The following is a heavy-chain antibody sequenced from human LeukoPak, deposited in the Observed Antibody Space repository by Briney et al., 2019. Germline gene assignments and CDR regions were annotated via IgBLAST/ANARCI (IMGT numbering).Heavy chain of an antibody. CDR3: ARGGYYYDSSGYFNWFDP. Sequence: GESLKISCKGSGYSFTSYWIGWVRQMPGKGLEWMGIIYPGDSDTRYSPSFQGQVTISADKSISTAYLQWSSLKASDTAMYYCARGGYYYDSSGYFNWFDPWGQGTLVTVPS. CDR1: GYSFTSYW. V-gene: IGHV5-51*01. J-gene: IGHJ5*02. CDR2: IYPGDSDT. D-gene: IGHD3-22*01.